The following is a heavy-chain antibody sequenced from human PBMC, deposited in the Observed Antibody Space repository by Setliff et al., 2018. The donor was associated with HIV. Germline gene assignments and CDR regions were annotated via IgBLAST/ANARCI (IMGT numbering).Heavy chain of an antibody. CDR2: IDTNFDRT. V-gene: IGHV3-23*01. D-gene: IGHD6-19*01. Sequence: GESLKISCAASGFTLSDHWMHWVRQVPGKGLEWVSSIDTNFDRTFYADSVKGRFTISRDNSKNTLYLEIKTLRAEDTALYYCAKDLPGSGWALDCWGRGTLVTVSS. J-gene: IGHJ4*02. CDR1: GFTLSDHW. CDR3: AKDLPGSGWALDC.